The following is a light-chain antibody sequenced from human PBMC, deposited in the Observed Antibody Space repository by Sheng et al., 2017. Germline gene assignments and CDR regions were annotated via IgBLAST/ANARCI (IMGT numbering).Light chain of an antibody. J-gene: IGKJ5*01. CDR2: GAS. CDR1: QSVSSSY. CDR3: QQYGSSPTT. Sequence: EIVLTQSPGTLSLSPGERATLSCRASQSVSSSYLTWYQQKPGQAPRLLIYGASSRATGIPDRFSGGGSGTDFTLTISRLEPEDFAVYYCQQYGSSPTTFGQGTRLDIK. V-gene: IGKV3-20*01.